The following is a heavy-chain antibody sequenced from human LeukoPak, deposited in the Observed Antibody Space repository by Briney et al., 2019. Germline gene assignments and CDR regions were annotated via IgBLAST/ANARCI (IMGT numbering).Heavy chain of an antibody. V-gene: IGHV3-66*01. CDR2: IYSDSST. D-gene: IGHD2-15*01. J-gene: IGHJ4*02. CDR1: GFTVSSNY. CDR3: ARDLGYCSGGTSYVGYFAS. Sequence: TGGSLRLSCAASGFTVSSNYMNWVRQSPGKGLEWVSVIYSDSSTYYADSVQGRFTISRDNSKNTLYLQMNNLRAEDSAVYYCARDLGYCSGGTSYVGYFASWGQRTLVTVSS.